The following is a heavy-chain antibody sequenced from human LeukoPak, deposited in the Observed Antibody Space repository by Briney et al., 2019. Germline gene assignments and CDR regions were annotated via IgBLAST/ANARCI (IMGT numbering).Heavy chain of an antibody. D-gene: IGHD3-3*01. CDR3: ARDINYDFWSGYISTLDNDY. Sequence: GGSLRLSCAASGFTFSSYSMNWVRQAPGKGLEWVSSISSSSSYIYYADSVKGRFTISRDNAKNSLYLQMNSLRAVDTAVYYCARDINYDFWSGYISTLDNDYWGQGTLVTVSS. V-gene: IGHV3-21*01. CDR1: GFTFSSYS. CDR2: ISSSSSYI. J-gene: IGHJ4*02.